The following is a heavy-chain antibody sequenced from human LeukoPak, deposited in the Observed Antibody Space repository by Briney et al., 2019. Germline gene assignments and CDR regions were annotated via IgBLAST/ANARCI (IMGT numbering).Heavy chain of an antibody. V-gene: IGHV3-30*03. J-gene: IGHJ4*02. D-gene: IGHD3-10*01. CDR2: ISYDGSNK. Sequence: GRSLRLSCAASGFTFSSYGMHWVRQAPGKGLEWVAVISYDGSNKYYADSVKGRFTISRDNSKNTLYLQMNSLRAEDTAVYYCATQEGPTFMVRGVIKLSFDYWGQGTLVTVSS. CDR1: GFTFSSYG. CDR3: ATQEGPTFMVRGVIKLSFDY.